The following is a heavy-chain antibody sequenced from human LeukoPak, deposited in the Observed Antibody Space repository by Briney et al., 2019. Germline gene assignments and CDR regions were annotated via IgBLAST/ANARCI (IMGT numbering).Heavy chain of an antibody. CDR1: GGSFSGYY. Sequence: KPSETLSLTCAVYGGSFSGYYWSWIRQPPGKGLEWIGEINHSGSTNYNPSLKSRVTISVDTSKNQFSLKLSSVTAADTAVYYCARRRYRSSTSCLYGGWFDPWGQGTLVTVSS. CDR2: INHSGST. V-gene: IGHV4-34*01. CDR3: ARRRYRSSTSCLYGGWFDP. J-gene: IGHJ5*02. D-gene: IGHD2-2*01.